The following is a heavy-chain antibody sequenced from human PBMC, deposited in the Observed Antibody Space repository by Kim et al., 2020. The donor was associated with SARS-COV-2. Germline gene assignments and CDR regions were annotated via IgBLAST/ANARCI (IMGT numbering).Heavy chain of an antibody. J-gene: IGHJ4*02. CDR3: AKGWRVGATYFDS. Sequence: GGSLRLSCAASGFTFSTYAMNWVRQAPMKGLEWVSDISNGGDITHYADSVKSRFTISRDNSKNTLYLQMNSLTAEDTAVYYCAKGWRVGATYFDSWGQGT. D-gene: IGHD1-26*01. CDR1: GFTFSTYA. V-gene: IGHV3-23*01. CDR2: ISNGGDIT.